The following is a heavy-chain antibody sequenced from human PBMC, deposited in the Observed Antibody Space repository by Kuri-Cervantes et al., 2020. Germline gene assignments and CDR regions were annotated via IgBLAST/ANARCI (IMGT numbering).Heavy chain of an antibody. D-gene: IGHD3-16*02. CDR2: IYYSGST. CDR3: ARGGRDYVWGSYRQYWYFDL. V-gene: IGHV4-59*12. CDR1: GVSSSSYY. Sequence: SETLSLNWTVSGVSSSSYYWSWIRQPPGKGLEWIGYIYYSGSTNYNPSLKSRVTISVDTSKNQFSLKLSSVTAADTAVYYCARGGRDYVWGSYRQYWYFDLWGRGTLVTVSS. J-gene: IGHJ2*01.